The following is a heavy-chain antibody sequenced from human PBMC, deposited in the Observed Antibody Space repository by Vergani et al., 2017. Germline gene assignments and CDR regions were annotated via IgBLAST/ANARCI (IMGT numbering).Heavy chain of an antibody. D-gene: IGHD3-16*01. CDR3: ARGLGDCSHIMYSQPYY. CDR2: ISGSSSCL. Sequence: EVQLVESGVGLVKPGGSLRLSCAVPGFSFSSYIMTWVRQAPGKGLEWGASISGSSSCLFYRHSVEGRLTITRDKAKKSVYLQMNSLRPEDTAMYFCARGLGDCSHIMYSQPYYWGQGTQVTVSS. V-gene: IGHV3-21*02. J-gene: IGHJ4*02. CDR1: GFSFSSYI.